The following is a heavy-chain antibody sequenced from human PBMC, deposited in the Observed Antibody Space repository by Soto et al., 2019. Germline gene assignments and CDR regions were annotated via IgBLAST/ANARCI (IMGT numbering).Heavy chain of an antibody. V-gene: IGHV4-34*01. CDR1: GGSFSGYY. Sequence: SETLSLTCAVYGGSFSGYYWSWIRQPPGKGLEWIGEINHSGSTNYNPSLKSRVTISVDTSKNQFSLKLSSVTAADTAVYYCASGSLEPYYYGMDVWGQGTTVTVSS. J-gene: IGHJ6*02. CDR2: INHSGST. CDR3: ASGSLEPYYYGMDV.